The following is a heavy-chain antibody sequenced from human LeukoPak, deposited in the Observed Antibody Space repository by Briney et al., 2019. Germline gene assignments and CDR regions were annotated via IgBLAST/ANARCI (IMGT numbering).Heavy chain of an antibody. J-gene: IGHJ5*02. V-gene: IGHV4-59*01. CDR1: GGSISSYY. CDR3: ARVGIAAAGTRFRWFDP. CDR2: IYYSGST. Sequence: SETLSLTCTVSGGSISSYYWSWIRQPPGKGLEWIGYIYYSGSTNYNPSLKSRVTISVDTSKNQFSLKLGSVTAADTAVYYCARVGIAAAGTRFRWFDPWGQGTLVTVSS. D-gene: IGHD6-13*01.